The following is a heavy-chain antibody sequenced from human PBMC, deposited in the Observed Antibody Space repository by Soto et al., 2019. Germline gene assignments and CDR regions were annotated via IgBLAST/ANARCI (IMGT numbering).Heavy chain of an antibody. V-gene: IGHV3-74*01. CDR1: GFTFSSYW. D-gene: IGHD1-1*01. J-gene: IGHJ4*02. CDR3: ARAEYRDWNHDD. Sequence: PGGSLRLSCAASGFTFSSYWMHWVRQAPGKGLVWVSRINSDGSSTSYADSVKGRFTISRDNAKNTLYLQMNSLRAEDTAVYYCARAEYRDWNHDDWGQGTRVTVAS. CDR2: INSDGSST.